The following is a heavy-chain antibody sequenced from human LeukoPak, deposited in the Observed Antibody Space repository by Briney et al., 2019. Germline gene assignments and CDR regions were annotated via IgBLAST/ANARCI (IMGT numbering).Heavy chain of an antibody. CDR1: GYSFTSYW. V-gene: IGHV5-51*01. J-gene: IGHJ3*02. CDR3: ASYGGSSSWGDAFDI. Sequence: GESLKISCKGSGYSFTSYWIGWVRQMPGKGLEWMGIIYPGDSDARYSPSFQGQVTISAEKSISTAYLQWSSLKASDTAMYYCASYGGSSSWGDAFDIWGQGTMVTVSS. D-gene: IGHD6-13*01. CDR2: IYPGDSDA.